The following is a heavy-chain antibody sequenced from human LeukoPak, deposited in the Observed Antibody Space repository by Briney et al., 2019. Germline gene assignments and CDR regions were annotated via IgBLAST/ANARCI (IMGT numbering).Heavy chain of an antibody. Sequence: GASVKVSCKASGYAFTSYGISWVRQAPGQGLEWMGWISAYNGNTQYAQKLRGRVTMTTDTSTSTVYMELRSPRSDDTAVYYCGRRYYYGSGSYSDYWGQGTLVTVSS. CDR3: GRRYYYGSGSYSDY. J-gene: IGHJ4*02. V-gene: IGHV1-18*01. CDR2: ISAYNGNT. D-gene: IGHD3-10*01. CDR1: GYAFTSYG.